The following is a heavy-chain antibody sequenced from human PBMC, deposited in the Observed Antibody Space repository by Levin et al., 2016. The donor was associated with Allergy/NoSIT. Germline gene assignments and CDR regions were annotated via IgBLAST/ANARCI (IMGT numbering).Heavy chain of an antibody. V-gene: IGHV1-2*02. CDR2: VRPNDGVT. J-gene: IGHJ4*02. CDR1: GYTFTDHY. CDR3: ARDDGDCDSDSCYRQRGYFDY. Sequence: ASVKVSCKASGYTFTDHYIHWVRQAPGQGLEWMGWVRPNDGVTTYAQKFQGRVTMTRDTSMSTSYVELSRLTSDDTAVYYCARDDGDCDSDSCYRQRGYFDYWGQGTLVTVSS. D-gene: IGHD2-15*01.